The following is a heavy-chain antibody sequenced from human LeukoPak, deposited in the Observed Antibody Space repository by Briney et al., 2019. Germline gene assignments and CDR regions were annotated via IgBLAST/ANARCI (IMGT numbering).Heavy chain of an antibody. CDR2: INHSGST. V-gene: IGHV4-34*01. CDR3: ARGLSGYSSGWYYFGAFDI. CDR1: GGSITTYY. D-gene: IGHD6-19*01. J-gene: IGHJ3*02. Sequence: PSETLSLTCTVSGGSITTYYWSWIRQPPGKGLEWIGEINHSGSTNYNPSLKSRVTISVDTSKNQFSLKLSSVTAADTAVYYCARGLSGYSSGWYYFGAFDIWGQGTMVTVSS.